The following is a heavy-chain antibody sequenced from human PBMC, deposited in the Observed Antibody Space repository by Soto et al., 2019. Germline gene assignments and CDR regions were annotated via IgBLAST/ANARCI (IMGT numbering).Heavy chain of an antibody. J-gene: IGHJ4*02. Sequence: QVQLQESGPGLVKPSETLSLTCTVSGGSISSYYWSWIRQPPGKGLEWIGYIYYSGSTNYNPSLKSRVTISVDTSKNQFSLKLSSVTAADTAVYYCASTRPYYYDLDYWGQGTLVTVSS. CDR1: GGSISSYY. CDR2: IYYSGST. V-gene: IGHV4-59*01. D-gene: IGHD3-22*01. CDR3: ASTRPYYYDLDY.